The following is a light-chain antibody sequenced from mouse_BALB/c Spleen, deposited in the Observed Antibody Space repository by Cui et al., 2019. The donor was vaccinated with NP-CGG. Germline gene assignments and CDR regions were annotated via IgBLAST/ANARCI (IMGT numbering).Light chain of an antibody. CDR3: ALWYSNHWV. CDR2: GTN. J-gene: IGLJ1*01. CDR1: TGAVTTSNY. Sequence: AAVPQEPALTTSPGETVKLTCRSSTGAVTTSNYANWVQEKPDHLFTGLIGGTNNRAPGVPARFSGSLIGDKAALTITGAQTEDEAIYFCALWYSNHWVFGGGTKLTVL. V-gene: IGLV1*01.